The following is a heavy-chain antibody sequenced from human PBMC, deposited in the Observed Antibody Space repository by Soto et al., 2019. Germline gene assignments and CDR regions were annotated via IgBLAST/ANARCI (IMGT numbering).Heavy chain of an antibody. V-gene: IGHV3-9*01. CDR3: AKSPGAMVLGRPDFDC. J-gene: IGHJ4*02. CDR1: GFTFDDYA. CDR2: ISWNSGSI. Sequence: EVQLVESVGGLVQPGRSLRLSCAASGFTFDDYAMHWVRQALGKGLEWDSGISWNSGSIGYADSVKGRFTISRDNAKNSLYLQMNSLRAEDTALYYCAKSPGAMVLGRPDFDCWGQGTLVTVSS. D-gene: IGHD3-10*01.